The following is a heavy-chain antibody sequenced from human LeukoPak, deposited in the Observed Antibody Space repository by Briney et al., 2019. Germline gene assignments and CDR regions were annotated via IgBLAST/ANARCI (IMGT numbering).Heavy chain of an antibody. CDR1: GFTFDDYA. CDR2: ISWNSGSI. D-gene: IGHD6-13*01. CDR3: ATTNSHSSSWLYYFDY. Sequence: GGSLRLSCAASGFTFDDYAMHWVRQAPGKGLEWVSGISWNSGSIGYADSVKGRFTISRDNAKNSLYLQMNSLRAEDTALYYCATTNSHSSSWLYYFDYWGQGTLVTVSS. V-gene: IGHV3-9*01. J-gene: IGHJ4*02.